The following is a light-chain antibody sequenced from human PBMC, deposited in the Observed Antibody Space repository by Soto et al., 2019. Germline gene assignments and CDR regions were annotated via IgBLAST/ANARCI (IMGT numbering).Light chain of an antibody. J-gene: IGKJ1*01. CDR1: HSIRYW. Sequence: IQMTQSPSTLSASVGCGVTITCRASHSIRYWLAWYQQKPGKAPKLLIYDASTLESGVPTRFSGSGSGTEFTLTISSLHPDDFATYYCQQYNILSTFGQGTKVDIK. CDR2: DAS. V-gene: IGKV1-5*01. CDR3: QQYNILST.